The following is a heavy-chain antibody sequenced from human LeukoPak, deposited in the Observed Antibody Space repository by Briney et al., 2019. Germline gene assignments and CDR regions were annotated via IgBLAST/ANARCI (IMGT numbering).Heavy chain of an antibody. D-gene: IGHD4/OR15-4a*01. V-gene: IGHV3-23*01. CDR3: ATEKPDYGQL. CDR1: GFNFDTYA. J-gene: IGHJ4*02. CDR2: ISYHGTNS. Sequence: GGSLRLSCAASGFNFDTYAMNWVRRAPGKGLEWVSSISYHGTNSHYSDSVKGRFTIFRDNSKNSLYLQMNSLRLEDTAIYYCATEKPDYGQLWGQGTLVTVSS.